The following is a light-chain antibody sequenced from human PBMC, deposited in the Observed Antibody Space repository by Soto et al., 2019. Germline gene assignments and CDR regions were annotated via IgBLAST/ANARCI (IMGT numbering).Light chain of an antibody. CDR1: QSVSSY. V-gene: IGKV3-20*01. CDR3: QQYGSSPLT. CDR2: GAS. J-gene: IGKJ4*01. Sequence: IVVTQSPATLSLSPGEIATLSCRASQSVSSYLAWYQQKPGQAPRLLIYGASSRATGIPDRFSGSGSGTDFTLAISRLEPEDFAVYNCQQYGSSPLTFGGGTKVDIK.